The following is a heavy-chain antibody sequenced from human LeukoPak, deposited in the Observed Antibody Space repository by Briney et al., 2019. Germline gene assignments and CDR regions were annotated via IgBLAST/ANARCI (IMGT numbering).Heavy chain of an antibody. CDR3: GKTAVGYSSGQKPAWPVDY. CDR2: IFGSGGSP. CDR1: GFTFASHA. Sequence: QSGGSLRLSCEASGFTFASHAMYWVRQAPGKGLEWVAGIFGSGGSPHYADPVKGRFTISRDNSRNTVYLQINSLRAEDTAVYYCGKTAVGYSSGQKPAWPVDYWGQGTLVTVSS. J-gene: IGHJ4*02. D-gene: IGHD5-18*01. V-gene: IGHV3-23*01.